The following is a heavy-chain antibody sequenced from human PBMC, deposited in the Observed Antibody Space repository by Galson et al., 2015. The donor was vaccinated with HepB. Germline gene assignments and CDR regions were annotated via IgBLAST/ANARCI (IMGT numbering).Heavy chain of an antibody. V-gene: IGHV1-3*01. CDR2: INAGNGNT. D-gene: IGHD2-15*01. Sequence: SVKVSCKASGYTFTSYAMHWVRQAPGQRLEWMGWINAGNGNTKYSQKFQGRVTITRDTSASTAYMELSSLRSEDTAVYYCAGTYCSGGSCYSYYFDYWGQGTLVTVSS. J-gene: IGHJ4*02. CDR1: GYTFTSYA. CDR3: AGTYCSGGSCYSYYFDY.